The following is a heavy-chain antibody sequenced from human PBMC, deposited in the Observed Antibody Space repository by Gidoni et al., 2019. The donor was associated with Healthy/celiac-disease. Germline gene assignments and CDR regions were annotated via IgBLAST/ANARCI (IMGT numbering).Heavy chain of an antibody. CDR3: ARDGWIAARHYGMDV. CDR2: IYYSGST. CDR1: GGSISSGGYY. J-gene: IGHJ6*02. D-gene: IGHD6-6*01. V-gene: IGHV4-31*03. Sequence: QVQLQESGPGLVKPSQTLSLTCTVSGGSISSGGYYWSWIRQHPGKGLEWIGYIYYSGSTYYNPSLKSRVTISVDTSKNQFSLKLSSVTAADTAVYYCARDGWIAARHYGMDVWGQGTTVTVSS.